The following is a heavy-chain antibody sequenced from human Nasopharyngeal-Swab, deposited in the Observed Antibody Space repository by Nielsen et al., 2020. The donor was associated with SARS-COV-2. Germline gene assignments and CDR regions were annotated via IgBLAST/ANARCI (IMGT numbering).Heavy chain of an antibody. D-gene: IGHD6-19*01. V-gene: IGHV3-23*01. CDR1: RFSFSSYA. J-gene: IGHJ3*02. Sequence: GESLQISCTASRFSFSSYAMISVRQAPGKALEWVSTINYNSGVTYSADSVKGRFTIFRDNSENALFLQMNSLMAEDTAMYFCAKGMDTSGFQGFDIWGKGTMVTVSS. CDR2: INYNSGVT. CDR3: AKGMDTSGFQGFDI.